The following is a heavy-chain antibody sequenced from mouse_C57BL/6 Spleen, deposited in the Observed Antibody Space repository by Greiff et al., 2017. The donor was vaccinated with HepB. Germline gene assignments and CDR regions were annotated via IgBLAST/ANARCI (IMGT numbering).Heavy chain of an antibody. V-gene: IGHV5-4*01. D-gene: IGHD1-1*01. J-gene: IGHJ2*01. Sequence: EVMLVESGGGLVKPGGSLKLSCAASGFTFSSYAMSWVRQTPEKRLEWVATISDGGSYTYYPDNVKGRFPISRDNAKNNLYLQMSHLKSEDTAMYYCARDYGSSYLDYWGKGTTLTVSS. CDR3: ARDYGSSYLDY. CDR1: GFTFSSYA. CDR2: ISDGGSYT.